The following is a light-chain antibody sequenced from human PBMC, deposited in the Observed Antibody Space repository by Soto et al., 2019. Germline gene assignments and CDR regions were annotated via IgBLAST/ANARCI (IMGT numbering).Light chain of an antibody. V-gene: IGKV1-39*01. J-gene: IGKJ5*01. CDR3: QQSYNTPIT. CDR1: QSIENY. CDR2: AAS. Sequence: DIQMTQSPSSLSASVGDRLTITCRASQSIENYLNWYQQKPGKAPKLPIYAASTLQSGVPSRFSGSGSGTDFTLTISSLQPEDFAIYYCQQSYNTPITFGQGTRLENK.